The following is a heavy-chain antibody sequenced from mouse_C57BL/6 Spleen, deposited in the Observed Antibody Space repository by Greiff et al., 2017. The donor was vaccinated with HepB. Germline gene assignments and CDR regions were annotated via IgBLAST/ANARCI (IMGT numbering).Heavy chain of an antibody. J-gene: IGHJ4*01. D-gene: IGHD2-2*01. Sequence: EVKLMESGGGLVKPGGSLKLSCAASGFTFSDYGMHWVRQAPEKGLEWVAYISSGSSTIYYADTVQGRFTISRDNAKNTLFLQMTSLRSEDTAMYYCARSTMVTTRAMGYWGQGTSVTVSS. CDR3: ARSTMVTTRAMGY. CDR1: GFTFSDYG. V-gene: IGHV5-17*01. CDR2: ISSGSSTI.